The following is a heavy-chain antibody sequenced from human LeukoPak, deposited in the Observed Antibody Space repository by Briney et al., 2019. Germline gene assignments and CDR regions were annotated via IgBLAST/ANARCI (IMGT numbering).Heavy chain of an antibody. D-gene: IGHD6-19*01. V-gene: IGHV4-34*01. CDR2: INHSGST. CDR1: GGSFSGYY. Sequence: SETLSLTCAVYGGSFSGYYWSWIRQPPGKGLEWIGEINHSGSTNYNPSLKSRVTISVDTSKNQFSLKLSSVTAADTAVYYCARPLAGVFDIWGQGTMVTVSS. J-gene: IGHJ3*02. CDR3: ARPLAGVFDI.